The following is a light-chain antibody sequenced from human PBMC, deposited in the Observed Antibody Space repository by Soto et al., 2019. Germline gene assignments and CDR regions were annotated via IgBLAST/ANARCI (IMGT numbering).Light chain of an antibody. Sequence: DIQMTQSPSSLSASVGDRVTITCRASQSISSYLNWYQQKPGKAPKLLIYAASSLQSGVQSRFSGSGSGTDFTLTISSLQPEDFATYYCQQSYSTLSISFGQGTRLAIK. CDR2: AAS. V-gene: IGKV1-39*01. CDR3: QQSYSTLSIS. J-gene: IGKJ5*01. CDR1: QSISSY.